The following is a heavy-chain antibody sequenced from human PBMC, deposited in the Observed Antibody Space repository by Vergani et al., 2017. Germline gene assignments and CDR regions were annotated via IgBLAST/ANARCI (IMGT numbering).Heavy chain of an antibody. CDR3: ARELRPPQYYYDSSGYYWGNAFDI. V-gene: IGHV3-33*01. CDR2: IWYDGSNK. Sequence: VQLVESGGGLVQPGGSLRLSCAASGFTFSSYGMHWVRQAPGKGLEWVAVIWYDGSNKYYADSVKGRFTISRDNSKNTLYLQMNSLRAEDTAVYYCARELRPPQYYYDSSGYYWGNAFDIWGQGTMVTVSS. D-gene: IGHD3-22*01. CDR1: GFTFSSYG. J-gene: IGHJ3*02.